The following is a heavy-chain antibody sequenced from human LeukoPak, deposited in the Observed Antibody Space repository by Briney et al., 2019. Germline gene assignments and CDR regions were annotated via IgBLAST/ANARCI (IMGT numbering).Heavy chain of an antibody. J-gene: IGHJ4*02. Sequence: ASVKVSCKASGYTFTSYGISWVRQAPGQGLEWMGWISAYNGNTNYAQKLQGRVTMTTDTSTSTAYMELRSLRSDDTAVYYCARDPEYSYSYWESYWGQGTLVTVSS. CDR1: GYTFTSYG. D-gene: IGHD5-18*01. V-gene: IGHV1-18*01. CDR2: ISAYNGNT. CDR3: ARDPEYSYSYWESY.